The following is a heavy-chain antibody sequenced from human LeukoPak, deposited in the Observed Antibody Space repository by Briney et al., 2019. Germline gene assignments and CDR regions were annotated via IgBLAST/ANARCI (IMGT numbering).Heavy chain of an antibody. Sequence: PGGSLRLSCAASGFTVSNNYMSWVRRAPGKGLEWVSIIYTGGSTDYVDSVKGRFTISRDNSKNTLYLQMNSLRAEDTAVYYCARDRGNGVFDVWGQGTMVTVSS. J-gene: IGHJ3*01. D-gene: IGHD4-23*01. CDR1: GFTVSNNY. CDR3: ARDRGNGVFDV. CDR2: IYTGGST. V-gene: IGHV3-66*02.